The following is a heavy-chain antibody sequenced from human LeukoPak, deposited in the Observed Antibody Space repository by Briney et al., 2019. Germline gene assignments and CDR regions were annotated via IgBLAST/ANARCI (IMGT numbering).Heavy chain of an antibody. CDR2: ISYDGSNK. J-gene: IGHJ4*02. CDR1: GFTFSSYG. V-gene: IGHV3-30*18. Sequence: GGSLRLSCAASGFTFSSYGMHWVRQAPGKWLEWVAVISYDGSNKYYADSVKGRFTISRDNSKNTLYLQMNSLRAEDTAVYYCAKDQGHSIQIWYVFDYWGQGTLVTVSS. D-gene: IGHD5-18*01. CDR3: AKDQGHSIQIWYVFDY.